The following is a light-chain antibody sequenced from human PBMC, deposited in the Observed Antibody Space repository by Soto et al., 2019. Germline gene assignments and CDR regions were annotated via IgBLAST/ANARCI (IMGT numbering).Light chain of an antibody. CDR1: QSLVHSDGNTY. CDR3: MQATQGPQWT. CDR2: QVS. V-gene: IGKV2-24*01. Sequence: DIVMTQTPLSSPVTLGQPASISCKSSQSLVHSDGNTYLSWLQQRPGQPPRLLIYQVSQRFSGVPDRFSGSGAETEFTLKISRVEAEDVWIYYCMQATQGPQWTFGQGTKLEIK. J-gene: IGKJ1*01.